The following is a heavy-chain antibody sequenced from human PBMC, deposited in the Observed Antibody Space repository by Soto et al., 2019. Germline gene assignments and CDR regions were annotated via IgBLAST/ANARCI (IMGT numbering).Heavy chain of an antibody. V-gene: IGHV5-10-1*01. CDR3: ARRSSGFDS. CDR2: IDPSESYT. CDR1: GYRFTSYW. J-gene: IGHJ5*01. Sequence: GESLKISCKGSGYRFTSYWISWVRQMPGKGLEWMGRIDPSESYTNYSPSFQGHVTISADKSIGTAYLQWNSLKASDTAMYYCARRSSGFDSWGQGTLVTVSS.